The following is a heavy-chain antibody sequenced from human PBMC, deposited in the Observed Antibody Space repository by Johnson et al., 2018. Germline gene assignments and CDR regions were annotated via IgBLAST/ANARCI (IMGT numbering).Heavy chain of an antibody. CDR1: GGSISSYY. D-gene: IGHD6-13*01. V-gene: IGHV4-59*01. Sequence: QVQLQESGPGLVKPSETLSLTCTVSGGSISSYYWSWIRQPPGKGLEWIGYIYYSGSTNYNPSLKSRVPIPVDTSKNQFSLKLSSVTAADPAVYYCARDTAGRIAAAGPAHYYYSSGMDVWGQGTTVTVSS. CDR3: ARDTAGRIAAAGPAHYYYSSGMDV. J-gene: IGHJ6*02. CDR2: IYYSGST.